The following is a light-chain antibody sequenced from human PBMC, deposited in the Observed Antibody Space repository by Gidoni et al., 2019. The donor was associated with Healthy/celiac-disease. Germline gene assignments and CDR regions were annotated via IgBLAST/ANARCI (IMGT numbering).Light chain of an antibody. CDR3: QRNYSTPT. Sequence: DIQMTQSPSSLSASVGDRVTITCRASQSISSYLNWYQQKPGKAPNLLIYAASSLQSGVPSRFGGGGSGTDFTLTISSLQPEDFATYYCQRNYSTPTFGQGTRLEIK. J-gene: IGKJ5*01. CDR2: AAS. V-gene: IGKV1-39*01. CDR1: QSISSY.